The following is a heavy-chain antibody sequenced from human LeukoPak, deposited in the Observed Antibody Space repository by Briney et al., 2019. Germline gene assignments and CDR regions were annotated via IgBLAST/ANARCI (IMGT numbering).Heavy chain of an antibody. CDR2: IYANGSA. D-gene: IGHD4-17*01. V-gene: IGHV4-61*02. Sequence: SQTLPLTCTVSGGSINSDNSYWSWIRQPAGKGLEWIGRIYANGSANYNPSLKSRVTISVDTSKNQFSLKLRSVTAADTAVYYCARGVHRLTRPTTVTTGLDVWGHGTMVTVSS. J-gene: IGHJ3*01. CDR1: GGSINSDNSY. CDR3: ARGVHRLTRPTTVTTGLDV.